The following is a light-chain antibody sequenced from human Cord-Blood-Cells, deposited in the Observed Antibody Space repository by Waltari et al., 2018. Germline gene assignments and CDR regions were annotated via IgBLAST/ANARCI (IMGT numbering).Light chain of an antibody. CDR3: QQYGSSFT. CDR1: QSVSSSY. J-gene: IGKJ3*01. Sequence: EIVLTPSPGTLSLSPGARAPLSCRASQSVSSSYLAWYQQKPGQAPRLLIYGASSRATGIPDRFSGSGSGTDFTLTISRLEPEDFAVYYCQQYGSSFTFGPGTKVDIK. V-gene: IGKV3-20*01. CDR2: GAS.